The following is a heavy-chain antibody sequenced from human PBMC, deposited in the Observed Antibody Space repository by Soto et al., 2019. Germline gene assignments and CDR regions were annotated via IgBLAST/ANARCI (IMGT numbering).Heavy chain of an antibody. CDR1: GYTFTSYG. Sequence: QVQLVQSGAAVKKPGASVKVSCKAPGYTFTSYGISWVRQAPGQGLEWMGWISAYNVNTNYAQKLQGRVTMTTDTSTSTAYMELRSLRSEATAVYYCARSDGSGSYVGVDYWGQGTLVTGSS. CDR2: ISAYNVNT. CDR3: ARSDGSGSYVGVDY. V-gene: IGHV1-18*01. J-gene: IGHJ4*02. D-gene: IGHD3-10*01.